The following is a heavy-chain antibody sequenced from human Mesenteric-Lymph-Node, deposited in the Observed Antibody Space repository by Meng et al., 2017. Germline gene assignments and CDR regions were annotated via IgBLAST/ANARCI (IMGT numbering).Heavy chain of an antibody. J-gene: IGHJ6*02. CDR1: GDSISSYC. CDR3: ARELSWLSPPYHYALDV. Sequence: SETLSLTCTVSGDSISSYCWSWIRQSAGEGLECIGRLHPSGSTTYNPSLKSRVTMSIDTSKNQFSLTMSSMTAADTAVYYCARELSWLSPPYHYALDVWGQGTTVTVSS. D-gene: IGHD3-9*01. V-gene: IGHV4-4*07. CDR2: LHPSGST.